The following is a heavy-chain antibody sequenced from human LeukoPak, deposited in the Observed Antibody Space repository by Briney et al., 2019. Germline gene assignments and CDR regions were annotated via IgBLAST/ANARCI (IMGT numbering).Heavy chain of an antibody. Sequence: SETLSLTCTVSSGSISSSSSSWGWIRQPPGKGLEWIGSIYHSGSTFYNLSLKSRVTISVDMSKNQFSLKLSSVTAADTAVYYCARVLDYYGSGSYGGDYWGQGTLVTASS. CDR1: SGSISSSSSS. V-gene: IGHV4-39*07. J-gene: IGHJ4*02. D-gene: IGHD3-10*01. CDR2: IYHSGST. CDR3: ARVLDYYGSGSYGGDY.